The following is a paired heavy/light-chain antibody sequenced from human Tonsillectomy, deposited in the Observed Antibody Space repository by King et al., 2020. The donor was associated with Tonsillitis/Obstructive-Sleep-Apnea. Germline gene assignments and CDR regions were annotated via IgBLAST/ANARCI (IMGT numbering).Light chain of an antibody. J-gene: IGKJ3*01. CDR1: QSISSKY. CDR3: QQYGTSLFT. V-gene: IGKV3-20*01. CDR2: GAS. Sequence: EIVLTQSPGTLSLSPGERVTLSCRASQSISSKYLAWYQQKPGQAPRLLIYGASTRATGIPDRFSGSGSGTDFTLTISRLEPEDFAVYYCQQYGTSLFTFGPGTKVDIK.
Heavy chain of an antibody. J-gene: IGHJ4*02. V-gene: IGHV2-5*02. CDR1: GFSLDSTAVS. D-gene: IGHD1-26*01. CDR3: AHLGPYSGSYPFDY. Sequence: QITLKESGPTLVKPTQTLTLTCTFSGFSLDSTAVSVAWIRQPPGKALEWLALIYWDDEKRYRPSLSNRLTITKDTSRDQVVLTMTNMDPVDTGTYYCAHLGPYSGSYPFDYWGQGILVTVSS. CDR2: IYWDDEK.